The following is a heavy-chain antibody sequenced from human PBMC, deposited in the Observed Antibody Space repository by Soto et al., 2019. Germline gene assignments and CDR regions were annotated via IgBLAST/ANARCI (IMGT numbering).Heavy chain of an antibody. CDR2: INPNSGGT. CDR3: ARGWGYDSNDYYYAY. V-gene: IGHV1-2*02. CDR1: GYTFTDYY. J-gene: IGHJ4*02. Sequence: QVQLVQSGAEVKKPGASVKVSCKASGYTFTDYYMHWVRQAPGQGLEWMGWINPNSGGTNYAQKFQGRVTIIADESTSTVYMELSSLRSEDTAMYYCARGWGYDSNDYYYAYWGQGTLVIVSS. D-gene: IGHD3-22*01.